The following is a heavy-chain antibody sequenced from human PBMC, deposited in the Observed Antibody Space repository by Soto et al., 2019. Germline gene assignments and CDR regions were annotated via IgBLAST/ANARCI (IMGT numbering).Heavy chain of an antibody. D-gene: IGHD3-3*01. CDR3: ARAQVLRFLEWFPDY. J-gene: IGHJ4*02. CDR1: GFSGSSNY. V-gene: IGHV3-53*01. CDR2: IYTGGMT. Sequence: WWSLRLSCSASGFSGSSNYMSWFRQAPGRGLEWVALIYTGGMTYYADSLRGRFTISRDDSTNTLYLQMNSLRVDDTAVYHCARAQVLRFLEWFPDYWGQGTLVTVSS.